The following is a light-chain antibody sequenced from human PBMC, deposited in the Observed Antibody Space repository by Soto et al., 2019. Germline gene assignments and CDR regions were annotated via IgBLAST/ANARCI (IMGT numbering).Light chain of an antibody. Sequence: QSALAQPPSAAGSPGQAVTISFTGTSSDVGGYNYVSWYQQHPGKAPKLIIYEVSKRPSGVPDRFSGSKSGNTASLTISGLQAEDEADYYCSSYAGSNNFGVFGTGTKVTVL. CDR3: SSYAGSNNFGV. CDR1: SSDVGGYNY. V-gene: IGLV2-8*01. CDR2: EVS. J-gene: IGLJ1*01.